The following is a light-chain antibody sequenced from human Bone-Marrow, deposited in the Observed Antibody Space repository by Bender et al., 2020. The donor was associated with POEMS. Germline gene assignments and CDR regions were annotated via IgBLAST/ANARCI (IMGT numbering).Light chain of an antibody. CDR1: SSDVGGYNS. CDR3: CSYAGSTTSVA. J-gene: IGLJ2*01. V-gene: IGLV2-23*02. CDR2: EVT. Sequence: QSALTQPASVSGSPRQSITISCTVTSSDVGGYNSVSWYQQHPGKAPKLMIHEVTKRPSGVSNRFSGSKSGNAASLTISGLRTEDEADYYCCSYAGSTTSVAFGGGTKLTVL.